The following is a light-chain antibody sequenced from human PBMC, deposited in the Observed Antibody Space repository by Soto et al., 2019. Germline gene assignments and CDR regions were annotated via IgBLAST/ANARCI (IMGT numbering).Light chain of an antibody. J-gene: IGLJ1*01. CDR1: SSDIGNYNY. V-gene: IGLV2-14*01. CDR2: EVS. Sequence: QSALTQPASVSGSPGQSITISCTGTSSDIGNYNYVSWYQQHPGKAPKLMIYEVSNRPSGVSNRFSGSKSGSTASLTISGLQAEDEADYYCSSYTTGSTLVVFGTGTKLTVL. CDR3: SSYTTGSTLVV.